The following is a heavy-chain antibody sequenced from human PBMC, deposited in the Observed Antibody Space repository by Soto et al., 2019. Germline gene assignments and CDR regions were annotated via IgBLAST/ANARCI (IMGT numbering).Heavy chain of an antibody. CDR3: FRENYFSYHGMDV. CDR2: IRSKANSFAT. Sequence: GWSLSLSCSVSGFAFRVSTIHCVRPASGKGLEWVGRIRSKANSFATAYAASVKGRFIISRDDSKTTAYLQMNSLKIEDTAVYYCFRENYFSYHGMDVWGQGTTVTAP. V-gene: IGHV3-73*01. CDR1: GFAFRVST. J-gene: IGHJ6*02.